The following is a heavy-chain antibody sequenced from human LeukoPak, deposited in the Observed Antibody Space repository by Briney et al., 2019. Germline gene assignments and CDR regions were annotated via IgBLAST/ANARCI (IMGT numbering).Heavy chain of an antibody. Sequence: SETLSLTCTVSGGSISSGDYYWSWIRQPPGKGLEWIGYIYYSGSTYYNPSLKSRVTISVDTSKNQFSLKLSSVTAADTAVYYCAREATVAPLFDCWGQGTLVTVSS. D-gene: IGHD4-23*01. J-gene: IGHJ4*02. CDR3: AREATVAPLFDC. V-gene: IGHV4-30-4*08. CDR1: GGSISSGDYY. CDR2: IYYSGST.